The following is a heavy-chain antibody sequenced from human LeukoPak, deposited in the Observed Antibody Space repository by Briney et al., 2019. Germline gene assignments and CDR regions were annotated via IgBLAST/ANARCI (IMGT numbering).Heavy chain of an antibody. J-gene: IGHJ2*01. D-gene: IGHD1-26*01. Sequence: SETLSLTCTVSGGSISSYYWSWIRQPPGKGLEWIGYIYYSGGTNYNPSLKSRVTISVDTSKNQFSLKLSSVTAADTAVYYCARAELHWYFDLWGRGTLVTVSS. CDR3: ARAELHWYFDL. CDR1: GGSISSYY. V-gene: IGHV4-59*01. CDR2: IYYSGGT.